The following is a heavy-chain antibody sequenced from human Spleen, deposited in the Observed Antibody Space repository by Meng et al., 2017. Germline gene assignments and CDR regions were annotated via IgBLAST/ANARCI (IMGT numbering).Heavy chain of an antibody. Sequence: GESLKISCAASGFTVGSNYMSWVRQAPGKGLEWVSVIYSGGTTYYADSVKGRFTISRDNAKNSLYLQMNSLRAEDTAVYYCAREYGDSNYWGQGTLVTVSS. CDR1: GFTVGSNY. CDR2: IYSGGTT. D-gene: IGHD4-17*01. CDR3: AREYGDSNY. V-gene: IGHV3-53*01. J-gene: IGHJ4*02.